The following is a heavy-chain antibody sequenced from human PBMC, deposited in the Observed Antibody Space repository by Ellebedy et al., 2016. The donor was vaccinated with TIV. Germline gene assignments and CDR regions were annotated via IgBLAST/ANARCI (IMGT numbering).Heavy chain of an antibody. V-gene: IGHV4-34*01. CDR1: GGSFSGYY. CDR3: ARLVAVTGTTDYFDY. J-gene: IGHJ4*02. CDR2: INQNRNT. D-gene: IGHD1-7*01. Sequence: SETLSLTCAVYGGSFSGYYWSWIRQSPGKGLEWIGEINQNRNTYFNPSLKSRVTISVDTSKNQFSLKLSSVTAADTAVYYCARLVAVTGTTDYFDYWGQGILVTVSS.